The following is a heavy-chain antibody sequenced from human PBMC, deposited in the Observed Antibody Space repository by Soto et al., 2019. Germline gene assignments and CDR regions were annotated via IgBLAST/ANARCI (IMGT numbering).Heavy chain of an antibody. CDR3: ARNGTPLRLYWYFDL. J-gene: IGHJ2*01. Sequence: QVQLQQWGAGLLKPSETLSLTCAVYGGSFSGYYWSWIRQPPGKGLEWIGEINHSGSTNYNPSLKSRVTISVDTSKNQFSLKLSSVTAADTAVYYCARNGTPLRLYWYFDLWGRGTLVTVSS. V-gene: IGHV4-34*01. CDR2: INHSGST. CDR1: GGSFSGYY. D-gene: IGHD2-15*01.